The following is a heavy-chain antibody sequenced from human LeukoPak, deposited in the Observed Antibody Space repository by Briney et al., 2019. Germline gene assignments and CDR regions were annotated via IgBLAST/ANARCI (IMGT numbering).Heavy chain of an antibody. Sequence: GGSLRLSCAASGFTVSSNYISWVRQAPGKGLEWVSGISWNSGSIGYADSVKGRFAISRDNAKNSLYLQMNSLRAEDMALYYCAKDLGKTPDAFDIWGQGTMVTVSS. CDR2: ISWNSGSI. CDR1: GFTVSSNY. CDR3: AKDLGKTPDAFDI. J-gene: IGHJ3*02. V-gene: IGHV3-9*03. D-gene: IGHD7-27*01.